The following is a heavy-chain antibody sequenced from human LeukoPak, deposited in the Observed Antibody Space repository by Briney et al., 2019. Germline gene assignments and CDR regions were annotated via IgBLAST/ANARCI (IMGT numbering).Heavy chain of an antibody. Sequence: GGSLRLSCAASGFILSRNYTSWVRPAPGKGLEWVSVIYSGGSTYYADSMKGRFTISRDNSKNTLYLQMNNLRAEDTAVYYCAGGVGPSPGVYWGQGTLVTVSS. J-gene: IGHJ4*02. D-gene: IGHD1-26*01. CDR2: IYSGGST. CDR3: AGGVGPSPGVY. V-gene: IGHV3-53*01. CDR1: GFILSRNY.